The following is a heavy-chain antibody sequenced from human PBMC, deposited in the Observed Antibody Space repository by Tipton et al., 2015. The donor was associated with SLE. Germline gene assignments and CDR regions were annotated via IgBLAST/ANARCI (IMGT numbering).Heavy chain of an antibody. CDR3: ARVQYTSGSYFFDY. CDR1: GASISSFY. D-gene: IGHD6-19*01. Sequence: LSLTCTVPGASISSFYWSWIRQAPGKGLEWISYISTSGSTIYYADSVKGRFTISRDNAEKSLYLQMNSLREDDTAVYYCARVQYTSGSYFFDYWGQGTLVTVSS. CDR2: ISTSGSTI. J-gene: IGHJ4*02. V-gene: IGHV3-48*03.